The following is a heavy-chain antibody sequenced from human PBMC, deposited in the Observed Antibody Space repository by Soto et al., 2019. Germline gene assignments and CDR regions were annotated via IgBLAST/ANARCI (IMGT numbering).Heavy chain of an antibody. CDR2: IYSGGST. Sequence: GGSLRLSCAASGFTVSSNYMSWVRQAPGKGLGWVSFIYSGGSTYYADSVKGRFTISRDNSKNTLYLQMNSLRAEDTAVYYCARAPRTSIVGATSLYYCYYGMDXWGQGTSVTVS. V-gene: IGHV3-53*01. CDR1: GFTVSSNY. J-gene: IGHJ6*02. D-gene: IGHD1-26*01. CDR3: ARAPRTSIVGATSLYYCYYGMDX.